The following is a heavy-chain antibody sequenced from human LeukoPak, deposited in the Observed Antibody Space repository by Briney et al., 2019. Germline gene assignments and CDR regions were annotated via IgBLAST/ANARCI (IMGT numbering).Heavy chain of an antibody. Sequence: GGSLRLSCAASGFSFPNYAMAWVRQAPGKGLEWVSDIYRGGDTNYADSVKGRFTISRDNSKNTLYLQMNSLRAEDTAVYYCATPLTGLHYWGQGTLVTVSS. CDR2: IYRGGDT. J-gene: IGHJ4*02. CDR1: GFSFPNYA. V-gene: IGHV3-53*01. CDR3: ATPLTGLHY. D-gene: IGHD1-14*01.